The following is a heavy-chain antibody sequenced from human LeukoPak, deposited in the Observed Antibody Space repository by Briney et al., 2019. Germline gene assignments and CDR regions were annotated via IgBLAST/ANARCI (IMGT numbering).Heavy chain of an antibody. CDR3: ARGIADLDY. D-gene: IGHD2-21*01. J-gene: IGHJ4*02. V-gene: IGHV3-74*01. Sequence: GGSLRLSCAASGFTFSRNWMLWVRQAPGKGLVWVSRINRDGSSTTYADSVKGRFTTSRDNTKNTLYLQMDSLRAEDTAVYYYARGIADLDYWGRGALVTVSS. CDR2: INRDGSST. CDR1: GFTFSRNW.